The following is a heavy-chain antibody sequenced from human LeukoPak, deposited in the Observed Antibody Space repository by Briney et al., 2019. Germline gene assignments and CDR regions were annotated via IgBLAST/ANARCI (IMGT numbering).Heavy chain of an antibody. V-gene: IGHV1-18*01. D-gene: IGHD2-2*01. CDR1: GYTFTSYG. CDR3: ARDGLLTIVVVPAALGSFDY. Sequence: ASVKVSCTASGYTFTSYGISWVRQAPGQGLEWMGWISAYNGNTNYAQKLQGRVTMTTDTSTSTAYMELRSLRSDDTAVYYCARDGLLTIVVVPAALGSFDYWGQGTLVTVSS. CDR2: ISAYNGNT. J-gene: IGHJ4*02.